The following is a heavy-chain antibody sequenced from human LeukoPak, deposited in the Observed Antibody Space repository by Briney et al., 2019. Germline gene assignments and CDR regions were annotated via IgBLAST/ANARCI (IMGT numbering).Heavy chain of an antibody. Sequence: SETLSLTCTVSGDSMRSYYWSWIRQPPGQGLEWIGYMSYIGITNYNPSLKSRVTISVDRSKNQVSLKLSSVTAADTAVYYCARDDWGSGYYYYGMDVWGQGTTVTVSS. CDR2: MSYIGIT. CDR1: GDSMRSYY. D-gene: IGHD7-27*01. J-gene: IGHJ6*02. CDR3: ARDDWGSGYYYYGMDV. V-gene: IGHV4-59*01.